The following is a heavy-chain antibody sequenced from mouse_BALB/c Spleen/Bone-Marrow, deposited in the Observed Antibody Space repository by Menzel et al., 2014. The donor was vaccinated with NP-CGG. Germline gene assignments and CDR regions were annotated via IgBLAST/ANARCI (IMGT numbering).Heavy chain of an antibody. V-gene: IGHV1-9*01. J-gene: IGHJ4*01. D-gene: IGHD2-1*01. Sequence: VQLQQSGAELMKPGASVKISCKATGYTFSSYWIEWVKQRPGHGLEWIGEILPGSDTSNYNEKFKGKAPFTADTSSNTAHMQLSSLTSEDSAVYYCARGLYGNYGEWGQGTSVTVFS. CDR3: ARGLYGNYGE. CDR2: ILPGSDTS. CDR1: GYTFSSYW.